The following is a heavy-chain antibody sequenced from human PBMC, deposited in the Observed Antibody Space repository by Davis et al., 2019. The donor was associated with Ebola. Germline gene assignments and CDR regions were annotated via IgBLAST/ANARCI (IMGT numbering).Heavy chain of an antibody. CDR1: GFTFSSSA. CDR3: ARDRDDSSCWYGIYYFDYYGMDV. CDR2: IVVGRGNK. J-gene: IGHJ6*02. V-gene: IGHV1-58*02. D-gene: IGHD6-19*01. Sequence: SVKVSCKASGFTFSSSAMQWVRQARGQRLEWIGWIVVGRGNKNYAQQFQERVTITMDMSTSTAYMELSSRRSEDTAMYYCARDRDDSSCWYGIYYFDYYGMDVWGQGTTVTVS.